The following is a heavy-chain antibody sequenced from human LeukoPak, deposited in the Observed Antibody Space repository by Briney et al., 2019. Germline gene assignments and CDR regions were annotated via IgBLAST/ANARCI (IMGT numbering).Heavy chain of an antibody. V-gene: IGHV3-23*01. D-gene: IGHD5-12*01. CDR3: AKDGAWLRFDD. Sequence: GGSLRLSCAASGFTFSSYAMSWVRQAPGKGLEWVSGISPGGGPTYYADSVRGRFTISRDDSKNTLYLQMKNLRAEDTAVYYCAKDGAWLRFDDWGQGILVTVPS. CDR1: GFTFSSYA. CDR2: ISPGGGPT. J-gene: IGHJ4*02.